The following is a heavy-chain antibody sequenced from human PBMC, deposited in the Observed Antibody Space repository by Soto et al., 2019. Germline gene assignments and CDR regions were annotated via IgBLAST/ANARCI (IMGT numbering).Heavy chain of an antibody. CDR2: INAGNGNT. CDR3: ARGPNPYYFDY. J-gene: IGHJ4*02. Sequence: GASVKVSCKGSGYTFTSYAMHWVRQAPGQRLEWMGWINAGNGNTKYSQKFQGRVTITRDTSASTAYMELSSLRSEDTAVYYCARGPNPYYFDYWGQGTLVTVSS. CDR1: GYTFTSYA. V-gene: IGHV1-3*01.